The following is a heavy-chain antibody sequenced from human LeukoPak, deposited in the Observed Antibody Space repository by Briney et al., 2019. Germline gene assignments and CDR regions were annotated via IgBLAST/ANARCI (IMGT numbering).Heavy chain of an antibody. J-gene: IGHJ5*02. CDR1: GFVFSDHS. V-gene: IGHV3-74*01. CDR3: TRDTSYCFGDCFWA. Sequence: GGSLRLSCAGSGFVFSDHSLHWVRHGPGKGLPWISRINGDGSGAIYADSVRGRFTMSRDNVKNTLFLDMNSLRAEDTGLYYCTRDTSYCFGDCFWAWGQGTLVTVSS. CDR2: INGDGSGA. D-gene: IGHD2-21*02.